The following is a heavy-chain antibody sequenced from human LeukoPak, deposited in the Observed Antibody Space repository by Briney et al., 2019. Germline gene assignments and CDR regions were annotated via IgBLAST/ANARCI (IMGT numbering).Heavy chain of an antibody. V-gene: IGHV4-39*07. D-gene: IGHD1-26*01. CDR1: GGSISSSSYY. CDR2: IYYSGST. Sequence: SETLSLTCTVSGGSISSSSYYWGWIRQPPGKGLEWIGSIYYSGSTYYNPSLKSRVTISVDTSKNQLSLKLSSVTAADTAVYYCARVRTSIVGATSITYRPYYYGMDVWGQGTTVTVSS. J-gene: IGHJ6*02. CDR3: ARVRTSIVGATSITYRPYYYGMDV.